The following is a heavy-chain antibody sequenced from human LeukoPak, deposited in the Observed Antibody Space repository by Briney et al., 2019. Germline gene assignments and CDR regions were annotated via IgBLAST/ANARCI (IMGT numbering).Heavy chain of an antibody. J-gene: IGHJ4*02. D-gene: IGHD3-16*01. CDR3: APTAEAYTSWWKV. V-gene: IGHV1-2*02. CDR1: KSKLTGEY. Sequence: GAALNILCHAWKSKLTGEYVDLVGQGIRKGLEFMGWINPDSGFTNYAQKFKGRVTMTRDTSISTAYLEVRSLTSDDTAVYYCAPTAEAYTSWWKVWGQGTLVTVSS. CDR2: INPDSGFT.